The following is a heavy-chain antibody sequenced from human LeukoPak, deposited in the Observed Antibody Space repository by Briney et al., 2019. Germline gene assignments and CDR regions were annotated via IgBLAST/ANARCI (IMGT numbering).Heavy chain of an antibody. J-gene: IGHJ4*02. Sequence: GGSLSLSCAASGFTFISYDMHWVRQATGKGLEWVSAIGTAGDTYYPGSVKGRFTISRENAKNSLYLQMNSLRAGDTAVYYCARGLAAAPHYYFDYWGQGTLVTVSS. CDR1: GFTFISYD. CDR3: ARGLAAAPHYYFDY. CDR2: IGTAGDT. D-gene: IGHD6-13*01. V-gene: IGHV3-13*04.